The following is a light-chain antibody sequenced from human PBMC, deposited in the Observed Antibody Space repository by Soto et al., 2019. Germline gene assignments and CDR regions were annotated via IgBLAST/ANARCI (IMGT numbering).Light chain of an antibody. J-gene: IGKJ1*01. CDR2: GAS. Sequence: DIQMTQSPSTLSGSVGDRVTITCRASQTISSWLAWYQQKPGKAPKLLIYGASSRATGIPDRFSGSGSGTDFTLTISRLEPEDFAVYYCQQYGSSPLWTFGQGTKVDIK. V-gene: IGKV1-5*01. CDR1: QTISSW. CDR3: QQYGSSPLWT.